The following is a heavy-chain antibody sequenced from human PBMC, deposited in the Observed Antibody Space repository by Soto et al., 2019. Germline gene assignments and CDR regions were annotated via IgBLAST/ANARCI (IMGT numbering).Heavy chain of an antibody. Sequence: QVQLVQSGAEVKKPGSSVKVSCKASGGTFSSYTISWVRQAPGQGLEWMGRIIPILGIGNYAQNFQGRVTITGDKSTRTAYMELSRLRSEDTAVYYCAKEGYSSGWNYFDYWGQGTLVTVSS. CDR2: IIPILGIG. V-gene: IGHV1-69*08. CDR3: AKEGYSSGWNYFDY. J-gene: IGHJ4*02. D-gene: IGHD5-18*01. CDR1: GGTFSSYT.